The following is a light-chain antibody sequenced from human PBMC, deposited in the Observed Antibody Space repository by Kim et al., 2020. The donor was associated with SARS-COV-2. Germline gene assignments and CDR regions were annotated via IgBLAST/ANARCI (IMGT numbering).Light chain of an antibody. J-gene: IGLJ2*01. Sequence: FPNSCPGTSSDIGTYVFGSWYPYHPGKAPKHRIFAVTRSSSGASNRVSASKSGNTASLAISGLRAEDEAEYYCRSYRCGNSNTVGFGGGTQLTLL. CDR2: AVT. V-gene: IGLV2-14*01. CDR1: SSDIGTYVF. CDR3: RSYRCGNSNTVG.